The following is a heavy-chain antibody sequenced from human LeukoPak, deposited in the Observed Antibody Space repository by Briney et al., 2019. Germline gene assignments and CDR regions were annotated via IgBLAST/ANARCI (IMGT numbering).Heavy chain of an antibody. CDR1: GYSFTSYW. CDR3: ATKRPHSGSYFEFDY. V-gene: IGHV5-51*01. Sequence: GASLKISCKGSGYSFTSYWIGWVRQTPGKGLEWMGIIYPGDSDTRYSPSFQGQVTISADKSISTAYLQWSSLKASDTAMYYCATKRPHSGSYFEFDYWGQGTLVTVSS. D-gene: IGHD1-26*01. J-gene: IGHJ4*02. CDR2: IYPGDSDT.